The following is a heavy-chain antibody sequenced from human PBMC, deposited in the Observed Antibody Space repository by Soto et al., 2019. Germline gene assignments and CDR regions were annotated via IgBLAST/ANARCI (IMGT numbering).Heavy chain of an antibody. D-gene: IGHD1-26*01. CDR2: IWYDGSNK. CDR3: ARGVRYYRLSDAFDI. Sequence: GGSLRLSCAASGFTFSSYGMHWVRQAPGKGLEWVAVIWYDGSNKYYADSVKGRFTISRDNSKNTLYLQMNSLRAEDTAVYYCARGVRYYRLSDAFDIWGQGTMVTVSS. J-gene: IGHJ3*02. CDR1: GFTFSSYG. V-gene: IGHV3-33*01.